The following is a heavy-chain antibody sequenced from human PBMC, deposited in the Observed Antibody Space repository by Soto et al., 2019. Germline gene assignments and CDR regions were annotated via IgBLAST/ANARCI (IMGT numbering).Heavy chain of an antibody. CDR2: IWYDGSNK. J-gene: IGHJ4*02. D-gene: IGHD5-18*01. CDR3: ARGQQLWNSPPFDY. V-gene: IGHV3-33*01. Sequence: PGGSLRLSCAASGFTFSSYGMHWVRQAPGKGLEWVAVIWYDGSNKYYADSVKGRFTISRDNSKNTLYLQMNSLRAEDTAVYYCARGQQLWNSPPFDYWGQGTLVTVSS. CDR1: GFTFSSYG.